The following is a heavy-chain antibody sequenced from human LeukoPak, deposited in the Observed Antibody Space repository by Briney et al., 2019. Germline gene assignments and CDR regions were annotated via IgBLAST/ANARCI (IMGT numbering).Heavy chain of an antibody. CDR2: IYYSGST. J-gene: IGHJ5*02. CDR3: ARDGYYYDSSGYYYFHWFDP. V-gene: IGHV4-39*07. D-gene: IGHD3-22*01. CDR1: GASISSSSYY. Sequence: PSETLSLTCTVSGASISSSSYYWGLVRQPPGKGLEWIGSIYYSGSTNYNPSLKSRVTISVDTSKNQFSLKLSSVTAADTAVYYCARDGYYYDSSGYYYFHWFDPWGQGTLVTVSS.